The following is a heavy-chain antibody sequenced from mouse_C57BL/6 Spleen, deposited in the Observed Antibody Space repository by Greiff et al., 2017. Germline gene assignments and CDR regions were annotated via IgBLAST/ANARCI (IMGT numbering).Heavy chain of an antibody. CDR3: ARGRTAGGFAY. CDR1: GYTFTSYW. D-gene: IGHD1-1*02. J-gene: IGHJ3*01. V-gene: IGHV1-52*01. Sequence: QVQLQQPGAELVRPGSSVKLSCKASGYTFTSYWIHWVKQRPIQGLEWIGNIDPSDSETHYNQKFKDKATLTVDKSSSTAYMQLSSLTSEDSAVYYCARGRTAGGFAYWGQGTLVTVSA. CDR2: IDPSDSET.